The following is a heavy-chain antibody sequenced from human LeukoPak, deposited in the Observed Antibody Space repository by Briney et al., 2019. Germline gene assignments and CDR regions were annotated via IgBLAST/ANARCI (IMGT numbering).Heavy chain of an antibody. CDR1: GGSISSSSYY. V-gene: IGHV4-39*01. Sequence: SETLSLTCTVSGGSISSSSYYWGWIRQPPGKGLEWIGSIYYSGSTYYNPSLKSRVTISVGTSKNQFSLKLSSVTAADTAVYYCARHEVAWKVFDYWGQGTLVTVSS. J-gene: IGHJ4*02. CDR3: ARHEVAWKVFDY. CDR2: IYYSGST. D-gene: IGHD1-1*01.